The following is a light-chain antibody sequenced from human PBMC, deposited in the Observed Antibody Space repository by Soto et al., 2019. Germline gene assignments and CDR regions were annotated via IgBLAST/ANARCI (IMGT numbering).Light chain of an antibody. CDR3: CSYAGSSTFV. Sequence: QSALTQPASVSGSPGQSITISCTGTSGDVGGYNYVSWYQLYLGKAPKLMIYEVTNRPSGVSNRFSGSKSGNTASLTISGLQAEDEADYYCCSYAGSSTFVFGTGTKVTVL. CDR2: EVT. V-gene: IGLV2-23*02. J-gene: IGLJ1*01. CDR1: SGDVGGYNY.